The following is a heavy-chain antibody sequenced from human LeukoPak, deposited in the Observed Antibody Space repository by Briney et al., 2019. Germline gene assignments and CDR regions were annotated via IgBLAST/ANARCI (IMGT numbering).Heavy chain of an antibody. CDR1: GFTVSSKY. D-gene: IGHD3-10*01. J-gene: IGHJ4*02. Sequence: GGSLRLSCAASGFTVSSKYMTWVRQAPGKALKWVSILYSAGSTYYADSVRGRFTIARDSPRNTVSLQINSLRAEDTAIYYCASEGMGARKYYSEPVHYWGQGTLVTVSS. CDR2: LYSAGST. CDR3: ASEGMGARKYYSEPVHY. V-gene: IGHV3-53*01.